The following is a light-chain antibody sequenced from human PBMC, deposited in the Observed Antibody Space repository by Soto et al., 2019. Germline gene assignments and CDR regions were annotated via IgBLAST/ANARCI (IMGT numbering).Light chain of an antibody. CDR2: DVS. CDR3: QQYDSYSRT. Sequence: DIEMTQSPSTLSASVGDRGTIACRASQMISPCLAWFQQKPGKAPKLLIYDVSTLESGVPSRFSGSGSGTEFTLTINSLQPDDFATYYCQQYDSYSRTFGQGTKVEIK. V-gene: IGKV1-5*01. J-gene: IGKJ1*01. CDR1: QMISPC.